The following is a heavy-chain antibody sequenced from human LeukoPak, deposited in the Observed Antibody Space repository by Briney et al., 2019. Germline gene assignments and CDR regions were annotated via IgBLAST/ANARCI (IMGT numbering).Heavy chain of an antibody. V-gene: IGHV4-39*01. J-gene: IGHJ6*03. CDR1: GGSISSSSYY. CDR3: ARHSRWGSRLDYYYYMDV. D-gene: IGHD2-21*01. CDR2: IYYSGST. Sequence: PSETLSLTCTVSGGSISSSSYYWGWIRQPPGKGLEWIGSIYYSGSTYYNPSLKSRVTISVDTSKNQFSLKLSSVTAADTAVYYCARHSRWGSRLDYYYYMDVWGKGTTVTVSS.